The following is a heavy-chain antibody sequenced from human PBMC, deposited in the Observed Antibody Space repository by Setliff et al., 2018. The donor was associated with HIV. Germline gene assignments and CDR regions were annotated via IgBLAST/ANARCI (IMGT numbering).Heavy chain of an antibody. Sequence: SETLSLTCTVSGGSINSGCYSWTWVRHVQGKGLEWIGFVFYTGATYSSPSLKSRITMSVDTSRNQFSLKVNSVTAADTAVYYCARGRVFCNGDSCYHLDYWGQGVLVTVSS. CDR3: ARGRVFCNGDSCYHLDY. D-gene: IGHD2-15*01. CDR2: VFYTGAT. CDR1: GGSINSGCYS. J-gene: IGHJ4*02. V-gene: IGHV4-31*03.